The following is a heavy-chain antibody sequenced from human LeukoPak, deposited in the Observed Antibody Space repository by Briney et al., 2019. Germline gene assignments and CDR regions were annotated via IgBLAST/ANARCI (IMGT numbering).Heavy chain of an antibody. J-gene: IGHJ4*02. CDR3: ARDALAAGYRLEWYYFDY. CDR2: ISSSSSYI. V-gene: IGHV3-21*01. Sequence: GGSLRLSCAASGFTFSTYTMNWVRQAPGKGLEWVSSISSSSSYIYYADSVKGRFTISRDNAKNSLYLQMNSLRAQDTAVYYCARDALAAGYRLEWYYFDYWGQGTLVTVSS. D-gene: IGHD2-2*01. CDR1: GFTFSTYT.